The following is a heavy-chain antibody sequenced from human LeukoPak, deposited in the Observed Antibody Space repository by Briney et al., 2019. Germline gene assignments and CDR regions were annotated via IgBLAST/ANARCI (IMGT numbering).Heavy chain of an antibody. V-gene: IGHV3-30*02. CDR2: MRYDGKTK. CDR1: GFPFSSYG. J-gene: IGHJ4*02. Sequence: GGSLRLSCTGSGFPFSSYGMHWVRQTPGHGLEWVAFMRYDGKTKYYADSVKGRFTIAREDSNNTLHLHMKDLRPDDAAVYFCAKDLNTVVMQYFDSWGQGTLVSVSS. CDR3: AKDLNTVVMQYFDS. D-gene: IGHD2-21*01.